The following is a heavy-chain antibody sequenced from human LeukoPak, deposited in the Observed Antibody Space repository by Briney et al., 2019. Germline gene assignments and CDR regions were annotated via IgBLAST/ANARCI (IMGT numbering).Heavy chain of an antibody. Sequence: PSETLSLTCAVSGGSISTGGYYWSWIRQPPGKGLEWIGYIYHSGSTYYNPSLKSRVTISVDRSKNQFSLKLSPVTAADTAVYYCAFITALDGDTAMAPEVASVDYWGQGTLVTVSS. D-gene: IGHD5-18*01. V-gene: IGHV4-30-2*01. CDR3: AFITALDGDTAMAPEVASVDY. CDR2: IYHSGST. CDR1: GGSISTGGYY. J-gene: IGHJ4*02.